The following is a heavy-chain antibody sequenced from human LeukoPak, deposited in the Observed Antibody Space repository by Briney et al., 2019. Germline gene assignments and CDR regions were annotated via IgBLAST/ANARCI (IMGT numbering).Heavy chain of an antibody. CDR1: GFTFSSDA. CDR3: ARDSTVTKDDYYYYGMDV. J-gene: IGHJ6*02. V-gene: IGHV3-30-3*01. D-gene: IGHD4-17*01. CDR2: ISYDGSKK. Sequence: GGSPRLSCTGSGFTFSSDAMHWVRQAPGKGLEWVTVISYDGSKKYYADSVKGRFTISRDNSKNTVYLQMNSLRAEDTAVYYCARDSTVTKDDYYYYGMDVWGQGTTVTVSS.